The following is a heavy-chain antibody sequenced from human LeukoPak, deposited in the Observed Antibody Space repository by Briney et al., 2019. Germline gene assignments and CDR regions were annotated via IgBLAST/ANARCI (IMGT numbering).Heavy chain of an antibody. CDR1: GGSISSSSYY. D-gene: IGHD3-22*01. CDR2: IYYSGST. J-gene: IGHJ4*02. CDR3: AILSSGYYLFDY. Sequence: PSETLSLTCTVSGGSISSSSYYWGWIRQPPGEGLEWIGSIYYSGSTYYNPSLKSRVTISVDTSKNQFSLKLSSVTAADTAVYYCAILSSGYYLFDYWGQGTLVTVSS. V-gene: IGHV4-39*01.